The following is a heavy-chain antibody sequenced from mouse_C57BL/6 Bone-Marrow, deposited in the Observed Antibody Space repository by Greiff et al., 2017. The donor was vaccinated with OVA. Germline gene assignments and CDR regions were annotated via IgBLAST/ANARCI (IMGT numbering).Heavy chain of an antibody. J-gene: IGHJ1*03. D-gene: IGHD1-1*01. V-gene: IGHV14-4*01. CDR3: TKGAYGSSYWYFDV. Sequence: EVQLVESGAELVRPGASVKLSCTASGFNIKDDYMHWVKQRPEQGLEWIGWIDPENGDTEYASKFQGKATITADTSSNTAYLQLSSLTSEDTAVYYCTKGAYGSSYWYFDVWGTGTTVTVSS. CDR2: IDPENGDT. CDR1: GFNIKDDY.